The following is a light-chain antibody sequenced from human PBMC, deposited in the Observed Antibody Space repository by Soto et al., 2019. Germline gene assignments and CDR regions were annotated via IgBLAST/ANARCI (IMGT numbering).Light chain of an antibody. V-gene: IGLV2-8*01. CDR1: SSDVGGYNY. CDR3: SSYAGSSTVV. J-gene: IGLJ2*01. CDR2: EVT. Sequence: QSVLTQPPSASGSPGQSVTISCTGTSSDVGGYNYVSWYQQHPGKAPKLMIYEVTKRPSGVPDRFSGSKSDNTASLTVSGLQADDEADYFCSSYAGSSTVVFGGGTKLTVL.